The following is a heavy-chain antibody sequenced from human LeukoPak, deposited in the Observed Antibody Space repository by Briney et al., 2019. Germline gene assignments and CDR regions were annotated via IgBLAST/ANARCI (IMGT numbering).Heavy chain of an antibody. J-gene: IGHJ4*02. CDR2: ISGSGGST. CDR3: AKDNRRHYTSGPNPDSLH. D-gene: IGHD6-19*01. Sequence: GGSLRLSCAASGFTFSSYAMSWVRQAPGKGLEWVSAISGSGGSTYYADSVKGRFTISRDNSKNSLYLQMDSLRVEDTAFYYCAKDNRRHYTSGPNPDSLHWGQGALVTVSS. V-gene: IGHV3-23*01. CDR1: GFTFSSYA.